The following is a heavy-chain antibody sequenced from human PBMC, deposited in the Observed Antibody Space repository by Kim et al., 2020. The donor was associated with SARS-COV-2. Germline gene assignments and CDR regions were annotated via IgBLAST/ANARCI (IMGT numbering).Heavy chain of an antibody. CDR2: ISYDGSDK. Sequence: GGSLRLSCAASGFTFSSYAMHWVRQAPGKGLEWVAVISYDGSDKYYADSVKGRFTISRDNSRNTLYLQMNSLRAEDTAVYYYARGLVVPAAIGYYYYG. CDR3: ARGLVVPAAIGYYYYG. V-gene: IGHV3-30*04. J-gene: IGHJ6*01. CDR1: GFTFSSYA. D-gene: IGHD2-2*01.